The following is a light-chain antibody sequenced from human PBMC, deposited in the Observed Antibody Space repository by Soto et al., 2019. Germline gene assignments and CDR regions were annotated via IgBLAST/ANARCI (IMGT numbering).Light chain of an antibody. CDR2: DNN. CDR1: SSNIGNNY. J-gene: IGLJ2*01. CDR3: GTWDSSLSAVV. V-gene: IGLV1-51*01. Sequence: QSVLTQPPSVSAAPGQKVTISCSGSSSNIGNNYVSWYQHLPGTAPKLLIYDNNKRPSGIPDRFSGPKSGTAATLGIPGLQPGDEGDYYCGTWDSSLSAVVFGGGTQLTVL.